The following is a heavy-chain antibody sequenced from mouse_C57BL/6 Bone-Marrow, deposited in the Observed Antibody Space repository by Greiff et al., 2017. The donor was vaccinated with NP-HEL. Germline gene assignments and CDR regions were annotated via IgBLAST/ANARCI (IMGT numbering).Heavy chain of an antibody. V-gene: IGHV14-4*01. CDR1: GFNIKDDY. CDR2: IDPENGDT. CDR3: TTLYGI. J-gene: IGHJ2*01. D-gene: IGHD1-1*01. Sequence: VQLQQSGAELVRPGASVKLSCTASGFNIKDDYMHWVKQRPEQGLEWIGCIDPENGDTEYASNFQGKATITADTSSNTAYLQLSSLTSEDTAVYYCTTLYGIWGEGTTLTVSS.